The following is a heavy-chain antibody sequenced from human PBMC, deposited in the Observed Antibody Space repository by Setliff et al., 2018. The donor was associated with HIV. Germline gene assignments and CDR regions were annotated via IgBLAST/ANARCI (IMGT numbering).Heavy chain of an antibody. CDR1: GYTLTGYY. D-gene: IGHD3-10*01. V-gene: IGHV1-2*02. CDR2: INPNSGGT. CDR3: AGGKGNSGTYRFLFGSPNEIDAFEI. J-gene: IGHJ3*02. Sequence: ASVKVSCKASGYTLTGYYMHWVRLAPGQGLEWMGWINPNSGGTNYAQKFQGRVTLTRDTSISTDYMELSRLTSDDTAVYYCAGGKGNSGTYRFLFGSPNEIDAFEIWGLGTMVT.